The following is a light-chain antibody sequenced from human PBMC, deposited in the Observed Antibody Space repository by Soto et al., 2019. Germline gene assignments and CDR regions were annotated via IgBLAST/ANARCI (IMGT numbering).Light chain of an antibody. V-gene: IGLV1-47*01. CDR2: RNN. CDR1: SSNIGSNY. CDR3: AAWDDSLSGVV. J-gene: IGLJ2*01. Sequence: QSVLTQPPSASGTPGQRVTISCSGSSSNIGSNYVFGYQHLPGTAPKLLIYRNNQRPSGVPDRFSCSKSGTSASLAIGGLRSEDATDYYCAAWDDSLSGVVFGGGTKLTVL.